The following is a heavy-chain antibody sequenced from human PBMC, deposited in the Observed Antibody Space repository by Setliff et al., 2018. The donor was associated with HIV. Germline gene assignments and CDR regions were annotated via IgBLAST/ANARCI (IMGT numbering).Heavy chain of an antibody. CDR1: GFQFTSYV. D-gene: IGHD6-19*01. CDR2: IWYDGSTK. J-gene: IGHJ4*02. Sequence: LRLSCVASGFQFTSYVLHWVRQAPGKGLEWVAVIWYDGSTKNYADSVKGRSTISRDNSKNTLYLQMNSLRAEDTAVYYCAKDPSPGQWPSYYFDYWGQGTLVTVSS. CDR3: AKDPSPGQWPSYYFDY. V-gene: IGHV3-33*06.